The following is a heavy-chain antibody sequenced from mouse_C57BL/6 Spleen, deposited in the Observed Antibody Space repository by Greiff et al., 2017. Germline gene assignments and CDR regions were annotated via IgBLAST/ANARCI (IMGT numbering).Heavy chain of an antibody. CDR1: GFTFSSYA. Sequence: EVKLMESGGGLVKPGGSLKLSCAASGFTFSSYAMSWVRQTPEKRLEWVATISDGGSYTYYPDNVKGRFTISRDNAKNNLYLQMSHLKSEDTAMYYGARDDYGSSSWFAYWGQGTLVTVSA. J-gene: IGHJ3*01. CDR3: ARDDYGSSSWFAY. V-gene: IGHV5-4*01. D-gene: IGHD1-1*01. CDR2: ISDGGSYT.